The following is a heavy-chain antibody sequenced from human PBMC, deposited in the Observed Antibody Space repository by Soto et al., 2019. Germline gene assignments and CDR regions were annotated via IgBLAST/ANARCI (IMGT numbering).Heavy chain of an antibody. CDR1: GYTFTSYG. CDR2: ISAYNGNT. Sequence: QVQLVQSGAEVKKPGASVKVSCKASGYTFTSYGISWVRQAPGQGLEWMGWISAYNGNTNYAQKLQGRVTMTRDTCGSTAYMALRSLRAEDTAVYYCARDAQGVCLHYWGHGTLATVSS. V-gene: IGHV1-18*01. D-gene: IGHD2-8*01. J-gene: IGHJ4*01. CDR3: ARDAQGVCLHY.